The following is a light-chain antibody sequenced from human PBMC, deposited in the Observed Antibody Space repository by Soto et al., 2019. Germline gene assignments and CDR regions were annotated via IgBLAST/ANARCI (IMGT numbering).Light chain of an antibody. CDR1: QIFLYSSNNKNY. CDR2: WAS. V-gene: IGKV4-1*01. CDR3: QQYYSTPWT. Sequence: DIVMTQSPDSLALSLGERATINCKSSQIFLYSSNNKNYLAWYQQKPGQPPKLLIYWASTRESGVPDRFSGSASGTDFTLTISSLQAEDVAVYYCQQYYSTPWTFGQGTKVDIK. J-gene: IGKJ1*01.